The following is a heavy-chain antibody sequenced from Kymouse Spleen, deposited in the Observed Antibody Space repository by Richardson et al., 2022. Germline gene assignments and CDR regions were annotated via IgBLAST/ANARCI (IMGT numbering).Heavy chain of an antibody. J-gene: IGHJ6*02. CDR1: GGSISSSSYY. CDR2: IYYSGST. CDR3: AGITMVRGDYYYGMDV. V-gene: IGHV4-39*01. D-gene: IGHD3-10*01. Sequence: QLQLQESGPGLVKPSETLSLTCTVSGGSISSSSYYWGWIRQPPGKGLEWIGSIYYSGSTYYNPSLKSRVTISVDTSKNQFSLKLSSVTAADTAVYYCAGITMVRGDYYYGMDVWGQGTTVTVSS.